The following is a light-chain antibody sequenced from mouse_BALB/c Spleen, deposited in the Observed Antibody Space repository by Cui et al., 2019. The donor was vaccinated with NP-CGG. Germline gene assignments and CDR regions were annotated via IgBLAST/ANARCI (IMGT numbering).Light chain of an antibody. CDR1: TGAGTTSNY. V-gene: IGLV1*01. CDR2: GTN. CDR3: ALWYSNHWV. J-gene: IGLJ1*01. Sequence: QALVTQESALTTSPGETVTLTCRSSTGAGTTSNYANWVQEKPDHLFTGLIGGTNNRAPGVPARFSGSLIGDKAALTITGAQTEDEAIYFCALWYSNHWVFGGGTKLTVL.